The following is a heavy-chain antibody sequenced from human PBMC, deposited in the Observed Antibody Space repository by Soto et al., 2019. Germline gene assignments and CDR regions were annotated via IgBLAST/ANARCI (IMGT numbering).Heavy chain of an antibody. CDR2: INPSGGST. V-gene: IGHV1-46*01. J-gene: IGHJ6*02. Sequence: ASVKVSCKASGYTFASYYMHWVRQAPGRGLEWMGIINPSGGSTSYAQKFQGRVTITRDASTSTVYMELSSLRSEDTAVYYCASSSSSGGMGYYYGMDVWXQGTTVTVSS. CDR1: GYTFASYY. CDR3: ASSSSSGGMGYYYGMDV. D-gene: IGHD6-6*01.